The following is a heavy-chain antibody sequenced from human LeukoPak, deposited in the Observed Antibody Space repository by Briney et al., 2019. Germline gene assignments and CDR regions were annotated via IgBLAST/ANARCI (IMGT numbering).Heavy chain of an antibody. CDR2: ISYDGSNK. CDR3: AREYFGDLRAFDY. D-gene: IGHD3-10*01. Sequence: GGSLRLSCAASGFTFSSYAMHWVRQAPGKGLEWAAVISYDGSNKYYADSVKGRFTISRDNSKNTLYLQMNSLRAEDTAMYYCAREYFGDLRAFDYWGQGALVTVSS. J-gene: IGHJ4*02. CDR1: GFTFSSYA. V-gene: IGHV3-30*04.